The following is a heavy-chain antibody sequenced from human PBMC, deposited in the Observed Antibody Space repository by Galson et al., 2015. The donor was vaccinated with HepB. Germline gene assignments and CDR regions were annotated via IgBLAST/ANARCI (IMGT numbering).Heavy chain of an antibody. Sequence: SLRLSCAASGFTFDDFAMHWVRQAPGKGLEWVSGISWNSGSIGYADSVKGRFTISRDNAKNTVYLQMDSLRADDTAIYYCAVYTQRSALDIWGRGTMVAVSS. CDR1: GFTFDDFA. CDR3: AVYTQRSALDI. J-gene: IGHJ3*02. V-gene: IGHV3-9*01. CDR2: ISWNSGSI. D-gene: IGHD5/OR15-5a*01.